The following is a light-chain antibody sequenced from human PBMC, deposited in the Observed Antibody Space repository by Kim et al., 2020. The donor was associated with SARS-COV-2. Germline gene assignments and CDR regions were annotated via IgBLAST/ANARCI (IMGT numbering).Light chain of an antibody. V-gene: IGKV3-20*01. CDR1: QSVSSTN. J-gene: IGKJ2*01. Sequence: LSPGESVTLSGRATQSVSSTNLAWYHQRPGQAPRLLIYATSTRAKGIPDRFSGSGSGTDFTLTISRLEPEDFAVYYCQQYDNSLYTFGQGTKLEI. CDR2: ATS. CDR3: QQYDNSLYT.